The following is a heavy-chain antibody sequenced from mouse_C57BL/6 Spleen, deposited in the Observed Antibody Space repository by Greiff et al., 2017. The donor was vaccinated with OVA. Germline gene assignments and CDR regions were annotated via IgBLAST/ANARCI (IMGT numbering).Heavy chain of an antibody. Sequence: QVQLQQPGAELVRPGTSVKLSCKASGYTFTSYWMHWVQQRPGQGLAWIGVIDPSDRSPNSTQQFKGRATLTVATSSSTAYMQLSSLTSEDAAVYYCARGDYDYLDYAMDYWGQGTSVTVSS. CDR3: ARGDYDYLDYAMDY. CDR1: GYTFTSYW. J-gene: IGHJ4*01. V-gene: IGHV1-59*01. CDR2: IDPSDRSP. D-gene: IGHD2-4*01.